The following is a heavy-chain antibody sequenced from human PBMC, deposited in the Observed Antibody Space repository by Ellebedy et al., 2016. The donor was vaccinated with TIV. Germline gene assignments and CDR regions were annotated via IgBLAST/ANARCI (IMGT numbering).Heavy chain of an antibody. CDR2: IKQDGSEK. D-gene: IGHD4-23*01. CDR3: ARDPTTVANWYFDL. J-gene: IGHJ2*01. Sequence: GESLKISCAASGFTFSSYWMSWVRQAPGKGLEWVANIKQDGSEKYYVDSVKGRFTISRDNSKNTLYLQMNSLRAEDTAVYYCARDPTTVANWYFDLWGCGTLVTVSS. CDR1: GFTFSSYW. V-gene: IGHV3-7*01.